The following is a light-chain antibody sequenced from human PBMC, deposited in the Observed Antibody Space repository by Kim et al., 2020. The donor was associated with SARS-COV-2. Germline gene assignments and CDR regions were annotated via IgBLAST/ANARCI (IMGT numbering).Light chain of an antibody. CDR2: DVS. CDR1: SSDVGGYNY. J-gene: IGLJ2*01. V-gene: IGLV2-11*01. Sequence: GQSVTISCPGTSSDVGGYNYVSWYQQHPGKAPKLMIYDVSKRPSVVPDRFSGSKAGNTASLTCSGLQAEDEADYYCCSYAGSYTRVFGGGTQLTVL. CDR3: CSYAGSYTRV.